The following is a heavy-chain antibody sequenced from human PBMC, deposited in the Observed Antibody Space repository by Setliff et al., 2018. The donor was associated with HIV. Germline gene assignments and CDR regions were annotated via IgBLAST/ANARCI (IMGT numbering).Heavy chain of an antibody. CDR2: ISYDGSNK. Sequence: GGSLRLSCAASGFTFSSYAMHWVRQAPGKGLEWVAVISYDGSNKYYADSVKGRFNISRDNSKNTLYLQMNSLRAEDTAVYYCARALTGAGTFDVWGQGTMVTVSS. D-gene: IGHD7-27*01. V-gene: IGHV3-30*01. CDR1: GFTFSSYA. J-gene: IGHJ3*01. CDR3: ARALTGAGTFDV.